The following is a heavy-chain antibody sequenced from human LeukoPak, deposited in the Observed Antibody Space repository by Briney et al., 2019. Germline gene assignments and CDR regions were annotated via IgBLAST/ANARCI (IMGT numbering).Heavy chain of an antibody. CDR1: GYTFTSYY. CDR3: ARDRRYFDWSPYFDY. J-gene: IGHJ4*02. CDR2: INPSGGST. Sequence: ASVKVSCKAPGYTFTSYYMHWVRQAPGQGLEWMGIINPSGGSTSYAQKFQGRVTMTRDTSTSTVYMELSSLRSEDTAVYYCARDRRYFDWSPYFDYWGQGILVTVSS. D-gene: IGHD3-9*01. V-gene: IGHV1-46*01.